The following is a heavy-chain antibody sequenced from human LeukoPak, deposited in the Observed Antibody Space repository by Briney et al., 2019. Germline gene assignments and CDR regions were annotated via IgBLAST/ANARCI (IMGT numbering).Heavy chain of an antibody. CDR3: AREAGYCSSTSCYLI. CDR2: IIPIFGTA. J-gene: IGHJ4*02. D-gene: IGHD2-2*01. V-gene: IGHV1-69*01. CDR1: GGTFSSYA. Sequence: PGASVKVSCKASGGTFSSYAISWVRQAPGQGLEWMGGIIPIFGTANYAQKFQGRVTITADESTSTAYMELSSLRSEDTAVYYCAREAGYCSSTSCYLIWGQGTLVTVSS.